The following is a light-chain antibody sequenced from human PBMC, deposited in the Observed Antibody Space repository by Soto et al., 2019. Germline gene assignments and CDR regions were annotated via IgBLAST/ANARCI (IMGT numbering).Light chain of an antibody. CDR1: QGISSW. J-gene: IGKJ5*01. CDR2: AAS. Sequence: DVEMTQSPCSVSSSVGDRVTSTCRAGQGISSWLAWYQQKPGKAPKLLIYAASSLQSGVPSRFSGSGSGTAFTLTISSLQPEDFATYYCQQANSFPPTFGQGTRLEIK. V-gene: IGKV1-12*01. CDR3: QQANSFPPT.